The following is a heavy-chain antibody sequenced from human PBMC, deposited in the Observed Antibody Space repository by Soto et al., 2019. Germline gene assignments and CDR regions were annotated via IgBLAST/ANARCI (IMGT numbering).Heavy chain of an antibody. Sequence: SETLSLTCAVYGGSFSGHSWTWIRQSPGKGLEWIGDINHSGRVNYSPSLKSRVTISLDTSKNQFSLALSAVTAADTAMYYCSTRAYDTNGYYRFDPWGQGTLVTVSS. J-gene: IGHJ5*01. CDR2: INHSGRV. CDR1: GGSFSGHS. CDR3: STRAYDTNGYYRFDP. D-gene: IGHD3-22*01. V-gene: IGHV4-34*01.